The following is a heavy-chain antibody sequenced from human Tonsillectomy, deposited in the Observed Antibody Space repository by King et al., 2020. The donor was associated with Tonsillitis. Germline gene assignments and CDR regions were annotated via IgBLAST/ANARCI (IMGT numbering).Heavy chain of an antibody. CDR2: IYNGGST. Sequence: VQLVESGGGLIQPGGALRLSCAASGFIVSNNYMSWVRQGPGKGLEGVSIIYNGGSTDYADSVKGRFTISRENSKNTLYLQMNSLRAEDTAVYYCARDVAAAGFLWDWGQGTLVTVSS. D-gene: IGHD6-13*01. J-gene: IGHJ4*02. CDR3: ARDVAAAGFLWD. CDR1: GFIVSNNY. V-gene: IGHV3-53*01.